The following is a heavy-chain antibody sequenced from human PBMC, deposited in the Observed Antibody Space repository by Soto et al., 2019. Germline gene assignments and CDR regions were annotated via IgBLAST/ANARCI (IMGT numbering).Heavy chain of an antibody. CDR2: INAGNGNT. D-gene: IGHD3-9*01. CDR3: ARARYFDWLPIYYYYGMDV. CDR1: GYTFTSYA. V-gene: IGHV1-3*01. Sequence: ASVKVSCKASGYTFTSYAMHWVRQAPGEKIEWMGWINAGNGNTKYSQKFQGRVTITRDTSASTAYMELSSLRSEDTAVYYCARARYFDWLPIYYYYGMDVWGQGTTVPVSS. J-gene: IGHJ6*02.